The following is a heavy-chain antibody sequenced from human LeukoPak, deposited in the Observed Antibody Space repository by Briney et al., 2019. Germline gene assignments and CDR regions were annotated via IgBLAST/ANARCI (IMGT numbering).Heavy chain of an antibody. CDR3: AKRRGTTNSSPFDS. CDR2: ISGSGDNT. V-gene: IGHV3-23*01. J-gene: IGHJ4*02. D-gene: IGHD1-14*01. CDR1: GFTFSIYA. Sequence: GGSLRLSCEASGFTFSIYAMGWVRQAPGTGLEWVSGISGSGDNTYQSDSEKGRFTISRDNSKNKLFLQMNGLRAEDTAVYFCAKRRGTTNSSPFDSWGQGTLVTVSS.